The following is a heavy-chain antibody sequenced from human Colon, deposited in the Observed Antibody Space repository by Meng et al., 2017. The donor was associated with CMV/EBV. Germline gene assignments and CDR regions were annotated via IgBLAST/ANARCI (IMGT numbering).Heavy chain of an antibody. CDR3: ARERTGSSTWTDYYYYAMDV. CDR2: MYYSGNT. J-gene: IGHJ6*02. V-gene: IGHV4-39*07. CDR1: GGSISSSSYY. D-gene: IGHD6-13*01. Sequence: GSLRLSCNVSGGSISSSSYYWGWFRQPPGKGLEWIGSMYYSGNTDYNPSLKSRVTISVALSKNQFSLKLSSVTAADTAVYYCARERTGSSTWTDYYYYAMDVWGQGTTVTVSS.